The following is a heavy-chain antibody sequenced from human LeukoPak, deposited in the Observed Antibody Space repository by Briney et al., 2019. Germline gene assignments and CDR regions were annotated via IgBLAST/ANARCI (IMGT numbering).Heavy chain of an antibody. D-gene: IGHD3-16*02. CDR2: ISWNSGTI. CDR3: ARDMGGSDYVWGSYRYFVDY. V-gene: IGHV3-9*01. J-gene: IGHJ4*02. CDR1: GFTFDDYA. Sequence: GRSLRLSCAASGFTFDDYAMHWVRQAPGKGLEWVSGISWNSGTIGYADSVKGRFTISRDNAKNSLYLQMNSLRAEDTAVYYCARDMGGSDYVWGSYRYFVDYWGLGTLVTVSS.